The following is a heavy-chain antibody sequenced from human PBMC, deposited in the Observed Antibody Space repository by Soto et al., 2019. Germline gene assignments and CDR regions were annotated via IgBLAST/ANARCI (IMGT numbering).Heavy chain of an antibody. D-gene: IGHD2-2*01. J-gene: IGHJ4*02. CDR2: IYHSGST. CDR1: GGSISSGGYS. Sequence: SEILSLTCAVSGGSISSGGYSWSWIRQPPGKGLEWIGYIYHSGSTYYNPSLKSLVTISVDTSKNQFSLKLSSVTAADTAVYYCASIVVPAAPFDYWGQGTLVPVSS. V-gene: IGHV4-30-2*05. CDR3: ASIVVPAAPFDY.